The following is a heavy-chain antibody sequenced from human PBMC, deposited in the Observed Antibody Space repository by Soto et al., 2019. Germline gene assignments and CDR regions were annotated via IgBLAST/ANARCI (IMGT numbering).Heavy chain of an antibody. D-gene: IGHD6-19*01. CDR3: ASLQTSGWYGVH. CDR1: GYSFTGFY. Sequence: GPVKVYCKASGYSFTGFYIHWLRQAPGQGLEWMGWIYPNSGDTKSAQKFQGRLTLTRDTSITTAYMELSSLRDDDTALYYCASLQTSGWYGVHWGQGTLVTVSS. J-gene: IGHJ4*02. V-gene: IGHV1-2*02. CDR2: IYPNSGDT.